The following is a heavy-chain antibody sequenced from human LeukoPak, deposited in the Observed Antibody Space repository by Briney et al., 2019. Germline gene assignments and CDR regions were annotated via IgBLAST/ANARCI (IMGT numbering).Heavy chain of an antibody. Sequence: GGSLRLSCAASRFTFSNYAMSWVRQAPGKGLEWVSLISGRGDGTYYADSVKGRFTISRDNSKNTLYLQMNSLRDEDTAVYYCAKVPYDILTSYSSGHWYFDLWGRGTLVTVSS. D-gene: IGHD3-9*01. CDR3: AKVPYDILTSYSSGHWYFDL. J-gene: IGHJ2*01. CDR1: RFTFSNYA. V-gene: IGHV3-23*01. CDR2: ISGRGDGT.